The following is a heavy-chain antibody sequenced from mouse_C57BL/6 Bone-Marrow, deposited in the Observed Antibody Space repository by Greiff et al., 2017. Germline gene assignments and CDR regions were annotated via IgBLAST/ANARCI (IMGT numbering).Heavy chain of an antibody. CDR2: IDPSDSYT. D-gene: IGHD1-1*01. Sequence: QVQLQQPGAELVMPGASVKLSCKASGYTFTSSWMHWVKQRPGQGLEWIGEIDPSDSYTNYNQKFKGKSPLTVDKSSSAAYMQLSCLTAEDAAVYYCAREPPHYYGSSYWFAYWGQGTLVTVSA. CDR1: GYTFTSSW. V-gene: IGHV1-69*01. J-gene: IGHJ3*01. CDR3: AREPPHYYGSSYWFAY.